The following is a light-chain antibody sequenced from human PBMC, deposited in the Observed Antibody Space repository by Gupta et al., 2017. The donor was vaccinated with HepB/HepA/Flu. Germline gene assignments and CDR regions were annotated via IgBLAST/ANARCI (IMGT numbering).Light chain of an antibody. CDR1: SSNIGSNY. V-gene: IGLV1-47*01. CDR2: RKN. J-gene: IGLJ2*01. CDR3: YNWDVSQSGRVV. Sequence: QSALTQPPSISGTPGQRVTISCSGSSSNIGSNYVYWYQHLPGTAPKLLMYRKNQRPSGVPDRFSGSTSGTSDSLATRALRSEEEADEDDYNWDVSQSGRVVFGGGTKLTVL.